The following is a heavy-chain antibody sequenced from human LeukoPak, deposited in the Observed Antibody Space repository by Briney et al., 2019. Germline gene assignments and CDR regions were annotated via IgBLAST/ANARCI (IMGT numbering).Heavy chain of an antibody. CDR2: IYYSGST. CDR3: ARINYGGNSGLGY. V-gene: IGHV4-39*07. CDR1: GGSISSSSYY. Sequence: PSEILSLTCTVSGGSISSSSYYWGWIRQPPGKGLEWIGSIYYSGSTYYNPSLKSRVTISVDTSKNQFSLKLSSVTAADTAVYYCARINYGGNSGLGYWGQGTLVTVSS. J-gene: IGHJ4*02. D-gene: IGHD4-23*01.